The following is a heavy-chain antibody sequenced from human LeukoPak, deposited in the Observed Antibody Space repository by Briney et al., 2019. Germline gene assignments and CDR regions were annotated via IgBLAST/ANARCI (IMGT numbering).Heavy chain of an antibody. V-gene: IGHV3-23*01. CDR2: ISGSGGST. D-gene: IGHD3-22*01. CDR3: ARGGYYDSSGYSSSRFDY. CDR1: GFTFSSYA. J-gene: IGHJ4*02. Sequence: GGSLRLSCAASGFTFSSYAMSWVRQAPGKGLEWVSAISGSGGSTYYADSVKGRFTISRDNSKNTLYLQMNSLRAEDTAVYYCARGGYYDSSGYSSSRFDYWGQGTLVTVSS.